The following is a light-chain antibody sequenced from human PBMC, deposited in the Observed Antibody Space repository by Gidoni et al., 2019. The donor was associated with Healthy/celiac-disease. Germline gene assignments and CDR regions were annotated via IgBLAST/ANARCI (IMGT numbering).Light chain of an antibody. CDR3: QQYNNWHLT. CDR2: GAS. Sequence: EIVMTQSPATLSVSPGERATLPCRASQSVSSNLAWYQQKPGQAPRLLIYGASTRATGIPARFSGSGSGTEFTLTISSLQSEDFAVYYCQQYNNWHLTFGPGTKVDIK. CDR1: QSVSSN. J-gene: IGKJ3*01. V-gene: IGKV3-15*01.